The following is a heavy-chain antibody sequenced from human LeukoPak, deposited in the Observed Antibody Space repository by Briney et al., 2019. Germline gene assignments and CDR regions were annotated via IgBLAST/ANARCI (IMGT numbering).Heavy chain of an antibody. D-gene: IGHD3-3*02. Sequence: SETLSLTCSVSGASLSSYYWDWLRQPPGKGLEWIGSIYYSGSTYYNPSLKSRVTISVDTSKNQFSLKLSSVTAADTAVYYCARSSTFYFDYWGQGTLVTVSS. V-gene: IGHV4-39*01. CDR1: GASLSSYY. CDR3: ARSSTFYFDY. J-gene: IGHJ4*02. CDR2: IYYSGST.